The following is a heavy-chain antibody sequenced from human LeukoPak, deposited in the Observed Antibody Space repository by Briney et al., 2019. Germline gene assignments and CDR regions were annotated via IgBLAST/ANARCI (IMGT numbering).Heavy chain of an antibody. D-gene: IGHD3-22*01. Sequence: GGSLRLSXAASGFTFDDYAMHWVRQAPGKGLERVSGISLNSGSIGYADSVKGRFTISGDYAKNSLYLQMNSLRAEDMALYYCAKAVSLSGSLDYWGQGTLVTVSS. CDR3: AKAVSLSGSLDY. CDR2: ISLNSGSI. V-gene: IGHV3-9*03. J-gene: IGHJ4*02. CDR1: GFTFDDYA.